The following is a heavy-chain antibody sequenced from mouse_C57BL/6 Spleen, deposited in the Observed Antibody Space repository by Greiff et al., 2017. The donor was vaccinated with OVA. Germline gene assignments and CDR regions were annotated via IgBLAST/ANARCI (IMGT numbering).Heavy chain of an antibody. CDR1: GYTFTSYW. J-gene: IGHJ1*03. D-gene: IGHD1-1*01. Sequence: VQLQQPGAELVRPGSSVKLSCKASGYTFTSYWMDWVKQRPGQGLEWIGNIYPSDSETYYNQKFKDKATLTVDKSSSTAYMQLSSLTSEDSAVYYCARHYYGSSYRYYDVWGTGTTVTVSS. CDR2: IYPSDSET. V-gene: IGHV1-61*01. CDR3: ARHYYGSSYRYYDV.